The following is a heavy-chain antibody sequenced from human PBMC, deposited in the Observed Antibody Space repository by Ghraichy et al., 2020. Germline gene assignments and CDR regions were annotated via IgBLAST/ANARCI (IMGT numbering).Heavy chain of an antibody. CDR3: ARVKTVRYNWFDP. CDR2: MNPNSGNT. D-gene: IGHD1-14*01. J-gene: IGHJ5*02. CDR1: GYTFTSYD. V-gene: IGHV1-8*03. Sequence: ASVKVSCKASGYTFTSYDINWVRQATGQGLEWMGWMNPNSGNTGYAQKFQGRVTITRNTSISTAYMELSSLRSEDTAVYYCARVKTVRYNWFDPWGQGTLVTVSS.